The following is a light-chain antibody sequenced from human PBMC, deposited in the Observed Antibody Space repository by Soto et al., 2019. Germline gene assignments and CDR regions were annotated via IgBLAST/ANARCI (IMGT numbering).Light chain of an antibody. V-gene: IGKV4-1*01. CDR1: QSVLYSSNNKNY. CDR2: WAS. Sequence: DIVMTQSPDSLAVSLGERATINCKSSQSVLYSSNNKNYLLWFQQKLGQPPKLLIYWASTRDSGVPDRFSGSGSGTDFTLTISSLQAEDVTVYYSQQYCSTPPITFGQGTRLEIK. CDR3: QQYCSTPPIT. J-gene: IGKJ5*01.